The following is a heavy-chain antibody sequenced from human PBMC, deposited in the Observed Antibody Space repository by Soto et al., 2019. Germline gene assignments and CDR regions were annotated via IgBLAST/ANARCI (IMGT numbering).Heavy chain of an antibody. Sequence: QVQLQESGPGLVKPSETLSLTCTVSGGSVSSGSYYWSWIRQPPGKGLEWIGYIYYSGSTNYNPSLKRRVTISVDTSKNQFSLKLSSVTAADTAVYYCARDRSRAGKFDYWGQGTLVTVSS. V-gene: IGHV4-61*01. D-gene: IGHD2-2*01. CDR3: ARDRSRAGKFDY. CDR1: GGSVSSGSYY. CDR2: IYYSGST. J-gene: IGHJ4*02.